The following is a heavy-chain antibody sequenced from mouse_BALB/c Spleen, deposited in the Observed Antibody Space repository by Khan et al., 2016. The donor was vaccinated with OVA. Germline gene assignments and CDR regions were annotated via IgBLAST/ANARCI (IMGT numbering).Heavy chain of an antibody. CDR3: ARDRIDY. V-gene: IGHV1-7*01. J-gene: IGHJ2*01. CDR2: INPTSGYT. Sequence: KDGAELAKPGASVKMSCKASGYTFTSYWMHWIKQRPGQGLEWIGYINPTSGYTDYNQKFKDKATLTADKSSSTAYMQLSSLTSDDSAVYYCARDRIDYWGQGTTLTVSS. CDR1: GYTFTSYW.